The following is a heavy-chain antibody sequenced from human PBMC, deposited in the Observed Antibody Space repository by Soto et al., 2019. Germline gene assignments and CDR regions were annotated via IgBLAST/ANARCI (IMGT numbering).Heavy chain of an antibody. V-gene: IGHV3-15*01. J-gene: IGHJ5*02. D-gene: IGHD1-26*01. CDR3: KWDLEASDP. Sequence: GSLRLSCAASGFTFSNAWMSWVLQAPGKGLEWVGRIRSKTDGGTTDYAAPVKGRFTISRDDSKDTLYLQMNSLKTEDTAVYYCKWDLEASDPWGQGTLVTVYS. CDR1: GFTFSNAW. CDR2: IRSKTDGGTT.